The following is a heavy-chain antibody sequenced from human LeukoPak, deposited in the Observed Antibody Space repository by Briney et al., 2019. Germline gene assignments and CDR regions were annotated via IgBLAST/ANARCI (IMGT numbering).Heavy chain of an antibody. D-gene: IGHD3-3*01. CDR2: IYTSGNT. CDR3: ARRQSRFDNWFDP. CDR1: GGSITSYY. J-gene: IGHJ5*02. Sequence: PSETLSLTCTVSGGSITSYYWSWIRQSPGKGLEWIGYIYTSGNTNYNPSLKSRVTISVDTSKNQFSLKLSSVTAEDTAVYYCARRQSRFDNWFDPGAREPWSPSPQ. V-gene: IGHV4-4*09.